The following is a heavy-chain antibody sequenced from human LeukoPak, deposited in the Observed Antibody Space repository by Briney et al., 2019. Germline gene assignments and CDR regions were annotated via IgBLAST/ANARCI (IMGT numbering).Heavy chain of an antibody. J-gene: IGHJ4*02. CDR3: ARHPPYGAFDY. V-gene: IGHV4-59*08. CDR2: IYYSGST. D-gene: IGHD4/OR15-4a*01. CDR1: GGSISSYY. Sequence: ASETLSLTCTVSGGSISSYYWSWIRQPPGKGLEWIGYIYYSGSTNYNPSLKSRVTISVDTSKNQLSLKLSSVTAADTAVYYCARHPPYGAFDYWGQGTLVPVSS.